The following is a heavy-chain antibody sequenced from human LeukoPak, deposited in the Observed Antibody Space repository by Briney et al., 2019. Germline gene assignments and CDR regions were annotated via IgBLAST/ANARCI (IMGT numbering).Heavy chain of an antibody. Sequence: PGGSLRLSRAASGFTFSSYSMNWVRQAPGKGLEWVSSISSSSSYIYYADSVKGRFTISRDNAKNSLYLQMNSLRAEDTAVYYCARGVVATISPLDYWGQGTLVTVSS. CDR2: ISSSSSYI. J-gene: IGHJ4*02. CDR3: ARGVVATISPLDY. CDR1: GFTFSSYS. D-gene: IGHD5-12*01. V-gene: IGHV3-21*01.